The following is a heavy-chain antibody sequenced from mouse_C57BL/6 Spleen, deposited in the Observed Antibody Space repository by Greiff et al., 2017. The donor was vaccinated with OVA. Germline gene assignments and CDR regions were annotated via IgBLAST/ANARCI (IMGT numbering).Heavy chain of an antibody. V-gene: IGHV1-80*01. CDR1: GYAFSSYW. CDR2: IYPGDGDT. CDR3: ARSIYYCDSCYGYYAMDC. D-gene: IGHD1-1*01. Sequence: VQLQQSGAELVKPGASVKLSCKASGYAFSSYWMNWVKQRPGKGLEWIGQIYPGDGDTNYNGKFKGKATLTADKSSSTAYMQLSRLTSDDSAVYFCARSIYYCDSCYGYYAMDCWGPGTSVTVSS. J-gene: IGHJ4*01.